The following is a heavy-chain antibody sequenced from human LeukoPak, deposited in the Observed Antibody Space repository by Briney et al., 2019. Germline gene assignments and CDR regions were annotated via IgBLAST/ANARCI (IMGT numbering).Heavy chain of an antibody. D-gene: IGHD3-10*01. CDR2: ISSSSSYI. CDR3: ARDRITMVRRFDY. J-gene: IGHJ4*02. Sequence: GGSLRLSCAASGFTFSSYSMNWVRQAPGKGLEWVSSISSSSSYIYYADSVKGRFTIYRDNAKISLYLQMNSLRAEDTAVYYCARDRITMVRRFDYWGQGTLVTVSS. V-gene: IGHV3-21*01. CDR1: GFTFSSYS.